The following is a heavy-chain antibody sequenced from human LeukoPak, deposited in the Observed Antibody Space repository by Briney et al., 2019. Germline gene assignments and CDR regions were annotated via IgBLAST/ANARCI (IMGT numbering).Heavy chain of an antibody. Sequence: PSETLSLTCTVSGGSISSYYWSWIRQPPGKGLEWIGYIYYSGSTNYNPSLKSRVTISVDTSKNQFSLKLSSVTAADTAVYYCARIVVVPAAKVYYYKDVWGKGTTVTVSS. CDR1: GGSISSYY. J-gene: IGHJ6*03. CDR2: IYYSGST. CDR3: ARIVVVPAAKVYYYKDV. V-gene: IGHV4-59*01. D-gene: IGHD2-2*01.